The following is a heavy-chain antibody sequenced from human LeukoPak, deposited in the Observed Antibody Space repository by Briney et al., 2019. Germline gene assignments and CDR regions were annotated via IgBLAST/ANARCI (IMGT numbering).Heavy chain of an antibody. Sequence: PGGSLRLSCAASGFTFSSYATSWVRQAPGKGLEWVSAISGSGGSTYYADSVKGRFTISRDNSKNTLYLQMNSLRAEDTAVYYCAKDSREVVTAIFGYWGQGTLVTVSS. CDR1: GFTFSSYA. CDR2: ISGSGGST. J-gene: IGHJ4*02. D-gene: IGHD2-21*02. CDR3: AKDSREVVTAIFGY. V-gene: IGHV3-23*01.